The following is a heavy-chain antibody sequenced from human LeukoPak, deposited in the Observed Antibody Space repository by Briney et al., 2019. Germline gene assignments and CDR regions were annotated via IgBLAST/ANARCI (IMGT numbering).Heavy chain of an antibody. Sequence: GGSLRLSCAASGFTFSGYSMNWVRQAPGKGLEWVSSISSSSSYIYYADSVKGRFTISRDNAKNSLYLQMNSLRAEDTAVYYCARDLKIWGSYGFDYWGQGTLVTVSS. CDR1: GFTFSGYS. CDR2: ISSSSSYI. V-gene: IGHV3-21*01. CDR3: ARDLKIWGSYGFDY. J-gene: IGHJ4*02. D-gene: IGHD5-18*01.